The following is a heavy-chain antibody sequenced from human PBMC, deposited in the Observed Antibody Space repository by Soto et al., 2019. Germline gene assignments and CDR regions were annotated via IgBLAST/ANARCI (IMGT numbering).Heavy chain of an antibody. CDR3: ARDHRYCSGTSCRMAPLAYGLHV. D-gene: IGHD2-2*01. CDR1: VGSFSSFC. J-gene: IGHJ6*02. CDR2: ICYSDIT. Sequence: SENLSLTCIVSVGSFSSFCWSWSRQPPGKGLEWIGYICYSDITNYNPSLKSRVTISVDTTKNQFSLKLSSVTAADTAVYYCARDHRYCSGTSCRMAPLAYGLHVWCQAIIVTVFS. V-gene: IGHV4-59*01.